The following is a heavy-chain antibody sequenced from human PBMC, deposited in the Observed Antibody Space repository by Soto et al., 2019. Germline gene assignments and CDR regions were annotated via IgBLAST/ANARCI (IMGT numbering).Heavy chain of an antibody. CDR1: GGTFSSYA. J-gene: IGHJ5*02. D-gene: IGHD3-22*01. V-gene: IGHV1-69*13. Sequence: SVKVSCKASGGTFSSYALSWVRQAPGQGLEWMGVIIPIFGTANYAQKFQGRVTITADESTSTAYMELSSLRSEDTAVYYCARGSDYDISGYYYSWLDPWGQGTLVTVSS. CDR2: IIPIFGTA. CDR3: ARGSDYDISGYYYSWLDP.